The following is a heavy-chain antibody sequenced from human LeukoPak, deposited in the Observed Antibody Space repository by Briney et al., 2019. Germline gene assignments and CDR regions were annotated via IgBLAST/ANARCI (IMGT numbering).Heavy chain of an antibody. CDR3: ARDNGPPKYSSLYYFDY. CDR2: IYTSGST. J-gene: IGHJ4*02. CDR1: SGSISGYY. Sequence: PSETLSLTCTVSSGSISGYYWSWIRQPAGKGLEWIGRIYTSGSTNYNPSLKSRVTMSVDTSKNQFSLKLSSVTAADTAVYYCARDNGPPKYSSLYYFDYWGQGTLVTVSS. V-gene: IGHV4-4*07. D-gene: IGHD6-6*01.